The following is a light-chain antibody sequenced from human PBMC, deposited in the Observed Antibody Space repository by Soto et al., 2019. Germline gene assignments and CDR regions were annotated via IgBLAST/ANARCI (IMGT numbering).Light chain of an antibody. CDR1: QSISNH. CDR3: QQSYSSPPTWT. J-gene: IGKJ1*01. Sequence: DIQMTQSPSSLSASVEDRVIITCRASQSISNHLNWYQQKPGKAPKLLIFAASSLQSGVPSRFSGSRSGPDFTLTISSLQPEDFATYYCQQSYSSPPTWTFGQVTNVDI. CDR2: AAS. V-gene: IGKV1-39*01.